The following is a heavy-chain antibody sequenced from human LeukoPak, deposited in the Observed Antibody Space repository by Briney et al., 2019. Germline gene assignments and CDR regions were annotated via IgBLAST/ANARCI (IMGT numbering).Heavy chain of an antibody. Sequence: SQTLSLTCTVSGGSISSGGYYWSWIRQHPGEGLEWIGYIYYSGSTYYNPSLKSRVTISVDTSKNQFSLKLSSVTAADTAVYYCARGGDWIQLWQYNWFDPWGQGTLVTVSS. CDR3: ARGGDWIQLWQYNWFDP. J-gene: IGHJ5*02. V-gene: IGHV4-31*03. D-gene: IGHD5-18*01. CDR1: GGSISSGGYY. CDR2: IYYSGST.